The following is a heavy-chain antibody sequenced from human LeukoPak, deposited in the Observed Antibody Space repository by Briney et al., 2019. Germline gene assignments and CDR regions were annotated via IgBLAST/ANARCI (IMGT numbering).Heavy chain of an antibody. V-gene: IGHV3-30*18. CDR1: GFTFSSYG. CDR2: ISYDGSNK. D-gene: IGHD3-16*01. Sequence: GGSLRLSCAASGFTFSSYGMHWVRQAPGKGLEWVAVISYDGSNKYYADSVKGRFTISRDNPKNTLYLQMNSLRAEDTAVYYCAKVSYDYVWGSYPDYWGRGTLVTVSS. J-gene: IGHJ4*02. CDR3: AKVSYDYVWGSYPDY.